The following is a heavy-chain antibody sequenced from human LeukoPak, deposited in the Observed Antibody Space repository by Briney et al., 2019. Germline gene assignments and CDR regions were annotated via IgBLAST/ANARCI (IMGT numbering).Heavy chain of an antibody. D-gene: IGHD6-13*01. J-gene: IGHJ5*02. CDR3: ARDAPQVPAAGVLAS. Sequence: PGGSLRLSCAASGFTVSDNYMSWVRQAPGKGLEWVSVMYSRGDTYYADSVKGRFTFSRDISKNPLYLQMNGLRTEDPAMYYCARDAPQVPAAGVLASWGQGTLVTVSS. CDR2: MYSRGDT. CDR1: GFTVSDNY. V-gene: IGHV3-53*01.